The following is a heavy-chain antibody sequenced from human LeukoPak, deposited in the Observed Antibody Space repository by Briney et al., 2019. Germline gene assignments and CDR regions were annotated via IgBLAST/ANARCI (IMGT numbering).Heavy chain of an antibody. V-gene: IGHV3-13*01. J-gene: IGHJ4*02. CDR2: IGTAGDT. CDR1: GFAFSSYD. CDR3: ARAGGTTGNRGELDY. D-gene: IGHD1-1*01. Sequence: HPGGSLRLSCAASGFAFSSYDMRWVRQATGKGLEWVSAIGTAGDTYYPGSVKGRFTISRENAKNSLYLQMNSLRAGDTAVYYCARAGGTTGNRGELDYWGQGTLVTVSS.